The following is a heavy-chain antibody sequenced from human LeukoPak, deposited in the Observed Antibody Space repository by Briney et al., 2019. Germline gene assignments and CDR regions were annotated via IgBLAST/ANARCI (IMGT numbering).Heavy chain of an antibody. CDR1: GASISSYH. V-gene: IGHV4-59*01. CDR2: IYFSGST. D-gene: IGHD4-17*01. CDR3: ARYGDSGFKD. Sequence: SETLSLTCSVSGASISSYHWSWIRQSPGKGLEWIGYIYFSGSTEYNPSLKSRVTISVDTSKNQFSLNLSSVTAADTAVYYCARYGDSGFKDWGQGALVTVSS. J-gene: IGHJ4*02.